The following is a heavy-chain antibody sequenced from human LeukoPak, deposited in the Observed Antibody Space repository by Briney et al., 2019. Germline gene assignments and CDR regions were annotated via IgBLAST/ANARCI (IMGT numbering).Heavy chain of an antibody. CDR1: GGSISSYY. V-gene: IGHV4-59*01. Sequence: SETLSLTRTVSGGSISSYYWSWIRQPPGKGLEWIGYIYYSGSTNYNPSLKSRVTISVDTSKNQFSLKLSSVTAADTAVYYCARESRGGSISSGWYGYYYYGMDVWGQGTTVTVSS. D-gene: IGHD6-19*01. CDR2: IYYSGST. J-gene: IGHJ6*02. CDR3: ARESRGGSISSGWYGYYYYGMDV.